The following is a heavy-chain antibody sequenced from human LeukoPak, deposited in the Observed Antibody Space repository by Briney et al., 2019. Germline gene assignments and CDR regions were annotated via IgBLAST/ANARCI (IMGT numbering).Heavy chain of an antibody. Sequence: TGGSLSLSWAVSGFTFSSYSMNWVRQAPGKGLEWVSSIRSSSSYIYYADSVKDRSTIPRDNAKNSLYLQMNSLRAEDMAVYYCARADWDTAMIDYWGQGTLVTVSS. CDR3: ARADWDTAMIDY. J-gene: IGHJ4*02. D-gene: IGHD5-18*01. CDR1: GFTFSSYS. V-gene: IGHV3-21*01. CDR2: IRSSSSYI.